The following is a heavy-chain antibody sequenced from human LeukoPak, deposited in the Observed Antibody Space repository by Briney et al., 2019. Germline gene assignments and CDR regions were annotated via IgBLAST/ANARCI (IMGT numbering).Heavy chain of an antibody. CDR1: GGSINIGSYY. J-gene: IGHJ5*02. CDR3: VREYLYDDASIYDP. CDR2: IYTSGST. Sequence: KPSQTLSLTCIVSGGSINIGSYYWSWIRQPAGKGLEWIGRIYTSGSTNYNPSLKSRVTISVDTSENQFSLKLTSVTAADTAVYYCVREYLYDDASIYDPWGQGTLVTVSS. D-gene: IGHD3-3*01. V-gene: IGHV4-61*02.